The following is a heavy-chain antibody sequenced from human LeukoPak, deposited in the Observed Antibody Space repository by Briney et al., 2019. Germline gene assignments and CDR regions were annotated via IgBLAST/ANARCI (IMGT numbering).Heavy chain of an antibody. V-gene: IGHV1-69*05. J-gene: IGHJ6*02. CDR2: IIPIFGTA. CDR3: AREDVVLVDAVRYSSYGMDV. D-gene: IGHD2-8*01. Sequence: ASVTVSCKASVGTFSSYAISWVRQAPGQGLEWMGGIIPIFGTANYAPKFQGRVTITTDESTSTAYMELSSLKSEDTAVYYCAREDVVLVDAVRYSSYGMDVWGQGTTVTVSS. CDR1: VGTFSSYA.